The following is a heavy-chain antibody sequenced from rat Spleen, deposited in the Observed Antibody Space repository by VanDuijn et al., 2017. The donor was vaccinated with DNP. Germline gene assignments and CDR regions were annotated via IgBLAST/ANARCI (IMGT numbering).Heavy chain of an antibody. V-gene: IGHV5-22*01. CDR2: ISYDGGST. Sequence: EVQLVESGGDLVQPGRSLKLSCAASGFTFSDYYMAWVRQAPTKGLEWVAYISYDGGSTYYGDSVKDRFTISRDNAKSTLYLQMNSRRSEDTATYYCARIAAIYWYFDFWGPGTMVTVSS. CDR3: ARIAAIYWYFDF. D-gene: IGHD1-2*01. CDR1: GFTFSDYY. J-gene: IGHJ1*01.